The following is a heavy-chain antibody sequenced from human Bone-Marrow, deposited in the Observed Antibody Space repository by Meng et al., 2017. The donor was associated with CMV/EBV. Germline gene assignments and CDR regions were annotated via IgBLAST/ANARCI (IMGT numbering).Heavy chain of an antibody. Sequence: GESLKISCAASGFTFSGYDMHWVRQAPGKGLEWVAVIRHDGTNKFYGDSVKGRFTISRDNSKNTVYLQMNSLRPEETAVHYCAKDLLLFGGPNAYFDYWGQGTAVTVSS. CDR1: GFTFSGYD. J-gene: IGHJ4*02. D-gene: IGHD3-16*01. CDR3: AKDLLLFGGPNAYFDY. CDR2: IRHDGTNK. V-gene: IGHV3-30*02.